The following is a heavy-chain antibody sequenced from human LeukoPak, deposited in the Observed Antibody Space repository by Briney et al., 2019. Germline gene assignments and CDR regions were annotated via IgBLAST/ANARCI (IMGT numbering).Heavy chain of an antibody. J-gene: IGHJ3*01. CDR2: ISTTGAST. CDR1: GFTFSSYA. CDR3: AKCEGESYWGAFAF. D-gene: IGHD1-26*01. Sequence: GGSLRLSCAASGFTFSSYAMAWVRQAPGKGLEWVSGISTTGASTYYPDSVKGRFTISRDNSKNTLYLQMNSLRDEDAAVYYRAKCEGESYWGAFAFWGQGTVVTVSS. V-gene: IGHV3-23*01.